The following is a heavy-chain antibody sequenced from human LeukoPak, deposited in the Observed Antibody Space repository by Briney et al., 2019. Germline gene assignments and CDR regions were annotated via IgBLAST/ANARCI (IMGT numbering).Heavy chain of an antibody. CDR2: IKTKTDDGAT. D-gene: IGHD1-26*01. V-gene: IGHV3-15*01. J-gene: IGHJ4*02. CDR3: TTYVGATAY. Sequence: GGSLTLSCAAFGFNFSNARMNWLRQAPGQGLEWVGRIKTKTDDGATDYSAPVKARFTISRDDSKTTLYLQMNGLKTEDTAIYYCTTYVGATAYWGQGTLVTVSS. CDR1: GFNFSNAR.